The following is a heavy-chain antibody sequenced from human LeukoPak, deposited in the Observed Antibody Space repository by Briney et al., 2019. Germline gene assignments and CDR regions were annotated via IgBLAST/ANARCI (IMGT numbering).Heavy chain of an antibody. CDR3: AKQSNNHYYQKASDY. J-gene: IGHJ4*02. V-gene: IGHV3-30-3*01. D-gene: IGHD1-26*01. CDR2: ISDDGDNV. Sequence: GGSLRLSCAASGFTFSSYTMHWVRQAPGKGLEWVAAISDDGDNVYHSDSAKGRLTISRDNSNNTLYLQMNSLRTEDTAVYFCAKQSNNHYYQKASDYWGQGTLVTVSS. CDR1: GFTFSSYT.